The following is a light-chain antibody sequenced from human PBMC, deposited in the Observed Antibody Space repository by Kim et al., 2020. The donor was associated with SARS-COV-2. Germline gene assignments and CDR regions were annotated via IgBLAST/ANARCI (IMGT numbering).Light chain of an antibody. CDR3: QTWGTGIRV. CDR2: LNSDGSH. CDR1: RGQSSYA. V-gene: IGLV4-69*01. Sequence: ASVKHTCTLSRGQSSYAIAWHQQQPEKGPGYLMKLNSDGSHSKGDGIPDRFSGSSSGAERYLTISSLQSEDEADYYCQTWGTGIRVFGGGTKLTVL. J-gene: IGLJ3*02.